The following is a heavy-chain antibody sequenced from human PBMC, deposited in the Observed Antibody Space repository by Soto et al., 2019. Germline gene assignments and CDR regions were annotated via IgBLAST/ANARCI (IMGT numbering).Heavy chain of an antibody. D-gene: IGHD2-2*01. CDR3: ARGHSYCSSTSCPYNHYGMDV. Sequence: GASVKVSCXASGYTFTGYYMHWVRQAPGQGLEWMGWINPNSGGTNYAQKFQGWVTMTRDTSISTAYMELSRLRSDDTAVYYCARGHSYCSSTSCPYNHYGMDVWGQGTTVTVSS. J-gene: IGHJ6*02. V-gene: IGHV1-2*04. CDR2: INPNSGGT. CDR1: GYTFTGYY.